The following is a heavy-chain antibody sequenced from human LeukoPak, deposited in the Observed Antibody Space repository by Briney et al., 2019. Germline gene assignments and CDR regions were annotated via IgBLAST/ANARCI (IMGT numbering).Heavy chain of an antibody. D-gene: IGHD3-3*01. CDR2: IRGKANSDET. J-gene: IGHJ4*01. V-gene: IGHV3-73*01. CDR3: TSPAHDFDFWSGYYSV. CDR1: GFNFSDSA. Sequence: GGSLRLSCTVSGFNFSDSAIHWVRQAAGKGLEWVGRIRGKANSDETAYAASVKGRFTIFRDDSKDTAYLQMNSLKPEDTAVYHCTSPAHDFDFWSGYYSVWGHGAQVTVSS.